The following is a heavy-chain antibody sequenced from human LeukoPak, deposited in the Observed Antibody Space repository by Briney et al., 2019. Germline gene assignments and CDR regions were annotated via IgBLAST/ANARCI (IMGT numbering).Heavy chain of an antibody. V-gene: IGHV3-7*01. D-gene: IGHD3-3*01. CDR1: GFTFSSYW. CDR2: IKQDGSEK. CDR3: ARGDGRITIFGVVFDY. J-gene: IGHJ4*02. Sequence: GGSLRLSCAASGFTFSSYWMSWVRQAPGKGLEWVANIKQDGSEKYYVDSVKGRFTISRDNAKNSLYLQMNSLRAEDTAVYYCARGDGRITIFGVVFDYWGQGTLVTVSS.